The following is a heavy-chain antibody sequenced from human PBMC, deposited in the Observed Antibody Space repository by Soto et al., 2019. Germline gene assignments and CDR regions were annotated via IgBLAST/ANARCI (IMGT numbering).Heavy chain of an antibody. Sequence: SETLSLTCTVSGGSISSSSYYWGWIRQPPGKGLEWIGSIYYSRGNYQNPSLKSRVTIFVDTSKNQCSLKLCSVTAANTAVYYCARQGIYDYVLGSYRPNYYYYGMDVWGQGTTVTVSS. CDR2: IYYSRGN. V-gene: IGHV4-39*01. J-gene: IGHJ6*02. D-gene: IGHD3-16*02. CDR1: GGSISSSSYY. CDR3: ARQGIYDYVLGSYRPNYYYYGMDV.